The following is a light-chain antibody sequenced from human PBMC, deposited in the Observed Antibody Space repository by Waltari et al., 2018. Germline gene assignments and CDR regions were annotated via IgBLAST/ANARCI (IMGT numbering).Light chain of an antibody. Sequence: DIVMTQFPDSLAVSLGERAPINCRSSQTILYSSNNKNYLAWYQQKPGQPPDLLVYWASTRESGVPYRFSGSGSGTDFTLTISSLQAEDVAVYYCQQYYSTPHTFGQGTKLEIK. CDR3: QQYYSTPHT. CDR1: QTILYSSNNKNY. V-gene: IGKV4-1*01. J-gene: IGKJ2*01. CDR2: WAS.